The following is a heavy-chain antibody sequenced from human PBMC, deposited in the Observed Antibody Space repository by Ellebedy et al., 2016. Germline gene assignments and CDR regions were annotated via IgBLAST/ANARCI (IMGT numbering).Heavy chain of an antibody. D-gene: IGHD3-3*01. J-gene: IGHJ4*02. V-gene: IGHV3-7*03. CDR3: AKNSVTFFGALILDNFDH. Sequence: GGSLRLXXAASGFTFSGYTMSWVRQVPGKGLEWVANINQGGGAKYYVDSVRGRFTVSRDNAKNSLYLHMSSLRAEDTATYYCAKNSVTFFGALILDNFDHWGQGALVTVSS. CDR1: GFTFSGYT. CDR2: INQGGGAK.